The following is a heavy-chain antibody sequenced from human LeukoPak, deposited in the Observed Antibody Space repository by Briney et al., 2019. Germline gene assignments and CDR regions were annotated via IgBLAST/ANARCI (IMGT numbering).Heavy chain of an antibody. V-gene: IGHV3-20*04. D-gene: IGHD6-19*01. J-gene: IGHJ4*02. CDR2: INWNGGST. Sequence: GGSPRLSCAASGFTFDDYGMSWVRQAPGKGLEWVSGINWNGGSTGYADSVKGRFTISRDNAKNSLYLQMNSLRAEDTALYYCARHRGSVWQDYWGQGTLVTVSS. CDR1: GFTFDDYG. CDR3: ARHRGSVWQDY.